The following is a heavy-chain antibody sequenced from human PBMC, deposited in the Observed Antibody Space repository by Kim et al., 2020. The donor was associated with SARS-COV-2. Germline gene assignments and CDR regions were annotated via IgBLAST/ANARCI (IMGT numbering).Heavy chain of an antibody. CDR3: ARALPPKNYYGSGRYDY. CDR1: GDSVSSNSAA. V-gene: IGHV6-1*01. J-gene: IGHJ4*02. D-gene: IGHD3-10*01. CDR2: TYYRSKWYN. Sequence: SQTLSLTCAISGDSVSSNSAAWNWIRQSPSRGLEWLGRTYYRSKWYNDYAVSVKSRITINPDTSKNQFSLQLNSVTPEDTAVYYCARALPPKNYYGSGRYDYWGQGTLVTVSS.